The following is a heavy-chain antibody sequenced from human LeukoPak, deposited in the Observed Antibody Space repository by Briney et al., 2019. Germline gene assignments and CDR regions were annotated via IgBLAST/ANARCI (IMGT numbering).Heavy chain of an antibody. CDR3: AKQSGYCSSTSCLYFDY. CDR1: GFTFSSYG. Sequence: PGRSLRLSCAASGFTFSSYGTHWVRQAPGKGLEWVAVISYDGSNKYYADSVKGRFTISRDNSKNTLYLQMNSLRAEDTAVYYCAKQSGYCSSTSCLYFDYWGQGTLVTVSS. V-gene: IGHV3-30*18. J-gene: IGHJ4*02. D-gene: IGHD2-2*01. CDR2: ISYDGSNK.